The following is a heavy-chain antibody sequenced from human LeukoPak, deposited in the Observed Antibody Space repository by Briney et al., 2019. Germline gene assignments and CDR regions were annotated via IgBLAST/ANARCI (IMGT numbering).Heavy chain of an antibody. CDR2: INPNSGGT. D-gene: IGHD3-10*01. CDR1: GYTFTGYY. J-gene: IGHJ4*02. CDR3: ARGRLGGSGSYYNVLDY. Sequence: ASVKVSCKASGYTFTGYYMHWVRQAPGQGLEWMGWINPNSGGTNYAQKFQGRVTMTRDTSISTAYMELSRLRSDDTAVYYCARGRLGGSGSYYNVLDYWGQGTLVTVSS. V-gene: IGHV1-2*02.